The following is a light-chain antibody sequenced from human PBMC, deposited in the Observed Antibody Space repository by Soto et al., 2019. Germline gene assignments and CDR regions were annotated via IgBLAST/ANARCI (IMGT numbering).Light chain of an antibody. CDR1: QGISKY. CDR3: QKHNTAPWT. Sequence: DIQMTQFPSSLSASVGDRVTVTCRASQGISKYVAWYQQKPGKVPKLLIYATSTLQSEVPSRFSASGSGTDVTLTISSLQPEDVATYYCQKHNTAPWTFGQGTKVEI. J-gene: IGKJ1*01. V-gene: IGKV1-27*01. CDR2: ATS.